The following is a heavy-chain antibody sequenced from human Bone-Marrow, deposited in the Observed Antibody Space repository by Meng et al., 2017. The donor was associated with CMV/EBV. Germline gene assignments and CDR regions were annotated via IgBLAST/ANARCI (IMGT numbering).Heavy chain of an antibody. Sequence: GSLRLSCAVYGGSFSGYYWSWIRQPPGKGLEWIGEINHSGSTNYNPSLKSRVTISVDTSKNQFSLKLSSVTAADTAVYYCARYSLLAARLYYYYYGMDVWGQGTTVTVSS. CDR2: INHSGST. CDR3: ARYSLLAARLYYYYYGMDV. V-gene: IGHV4-34*01. CDR1: GGSFSGYY. J-gene: IGHJ6*02. D-gene: IGHD6-6*01.